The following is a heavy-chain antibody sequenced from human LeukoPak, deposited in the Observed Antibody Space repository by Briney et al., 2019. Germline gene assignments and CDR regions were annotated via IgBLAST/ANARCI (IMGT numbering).Heavy chain of an antibody. CDR2: IYYSGST. CDR1: GASISSGGYY. V-gene: IGHV4-39*07. CDR3: ARDPYYYDSSGYYPGEDY. J-gene: IGHJ4*02. D-gene: IGHD3-22*01. Sequence: SETLSLTCTVSGASISSGGYYWGWIRQPPGKGLEWIGSIYYSGSTYYNPSLKSRVTISVDTSKNQFSLKLSSVTAADTAVYYCARDPYYYDSSGYYPGEDYWGQGTLVTVSS.